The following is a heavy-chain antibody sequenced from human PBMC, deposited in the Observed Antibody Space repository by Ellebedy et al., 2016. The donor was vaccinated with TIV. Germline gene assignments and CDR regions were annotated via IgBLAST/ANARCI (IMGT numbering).Heavy chain of an antibody. J-gene: IGHJ4*02. CDR3: ARSPRGYSYFGY. CDR2: VYDSGST. Sequence: MPSETLSLTCTVSGGSISTYYWSWIRQPPGKGPEWIGNVYDSGSTNYNPSLKSRVTISVDTSKNQFSLKLRSVTAADTAVYYCARSPRGYSYFGYWGQGALVTVSS. D-gene: IGHD5-18*01. CDR1: GGSISTYY. V-gene: IGHV4-59*01.